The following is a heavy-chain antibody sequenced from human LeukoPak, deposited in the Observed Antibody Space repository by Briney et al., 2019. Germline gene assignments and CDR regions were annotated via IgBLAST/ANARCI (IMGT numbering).Heavy chain of an antibody. Sequence: GSLRLSCAASGFTFSNYWMSWVRQAPGKGLQWVANIKQDGGEKYYVDSLKGRFTISSDNAKNSLYLQMNSLRAEDTAVYYCAREISSWYRTEGRFDPWGQGTLVTVSS. D-gene: IGHD6-13*01. CDR1: GFTFSNYW. V-gene: IGHV3-7*01. CDR3: AREISSWYRTEGRFDP. J-gene: IGHJ5*02. CDR2: IKQDGGEK.